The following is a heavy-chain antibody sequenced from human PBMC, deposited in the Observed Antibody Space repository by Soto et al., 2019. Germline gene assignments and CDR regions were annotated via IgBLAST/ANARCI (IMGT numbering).Heavy chain of an antibody. CDR2: MHYSGST. CDR1: GGSVNNNDYY. D-gene: IGHD1-26*01. CDR3: VRGSGSGSL. V-gene: IGHV4-30-4*01. Sequence: QVQLQESGPGLVKASQTLSLTCTVSGGSVNNNDYYWSWIRQPPGEGLEWIGNMHYSGSTGYNPSIRSHASMSVDTSKNLCSLYMNSVTPADTAVYYCVRGSGSGSLWGQGTLVTVSS. J-gene: IGHJ1*01.